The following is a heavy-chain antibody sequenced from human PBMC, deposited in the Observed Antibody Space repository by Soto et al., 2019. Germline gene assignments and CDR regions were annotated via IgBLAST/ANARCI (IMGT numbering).Heavy chain of an antibody. V-gene: IGHV4-59*01. CDR1: GGSISSYY. CDR2: IYYSGST. Sequence: SETLSLTCTVSGGSISSYYWSWIRQPPGKGLEWIGYIYYSGSTNYNPSLKSRVTISVDTSKNQCSLKLSSVTAADTAVYYCARGGRWGDYGDYVGAFDIWGQGTMVNVSS. D-gene: IGHD4-17*01. J-gene: IGHJ3*02. CDR3: ARGGRWGDYGDYVGAFDI.